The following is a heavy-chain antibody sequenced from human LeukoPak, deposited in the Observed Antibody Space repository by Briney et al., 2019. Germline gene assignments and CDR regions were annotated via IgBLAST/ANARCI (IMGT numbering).Heavy chain of an antibody. J-gene: IGHJ4*02. CDR1: GFIFKNYA. CDR3: ARGSPTTSGVLLFDY. V-gene: IGHV3-21*01. CDR2: ISSSSSYI. Sequence: GGSLRLSCAASGFIFKNYAMNWVRQAPGKGLEWVSSISSSSSYIYYADSVKGRFTISRDNAKNSLYLQMNSLRAEDTAVYYCARGSPTTSGVLLFDYWGQGTLVTVSS. D-gene: IGHD5-12*01.